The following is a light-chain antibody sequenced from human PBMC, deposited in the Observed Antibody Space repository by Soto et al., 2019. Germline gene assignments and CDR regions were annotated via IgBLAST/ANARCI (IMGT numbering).Light chain of an antibody. CDR3: QPYGSSLWT. CDR1: QSVSSSY. V-gene: IGKV3-20*01. Sequence: EIVLTQSPGTLSLSPGERATLSCRASQSVSSSYLAWYQQKPGQAPRLLIYGESSRATGIPDRFSGSGSGKEFTITISRLEPEDFAVYYCQPYGSSLWTFGQGTKVDIK. CDR2: GES. J-gene: IGKJ1*01.